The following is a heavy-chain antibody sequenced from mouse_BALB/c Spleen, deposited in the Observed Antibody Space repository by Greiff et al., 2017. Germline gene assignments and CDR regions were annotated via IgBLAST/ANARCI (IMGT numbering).Heavy chain of an antibody. D-gene: IGHD2-4*01. CDR1: GYSITSDYA. CDR3: ARYMGLRRDYYAMDY. CDR2: ISYSGST. J-gene: IGHJ4*01. V-gene: IGHV3-2*02. Sequence: EVKLVESGPGLVKPSQSLSLTCTVTGYSITSDYAWNWIRQFPGNKLEWMGYISYSGSTSYNPSLKSRISITRDTSKNQFFLQLNSVTTEDTATYYCARYMGLRRDYYAMDYWGQGTSVTVSS.